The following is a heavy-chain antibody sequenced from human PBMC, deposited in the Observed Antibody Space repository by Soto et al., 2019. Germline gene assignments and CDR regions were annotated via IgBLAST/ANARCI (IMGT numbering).Heavy chain of an antibody. CDR3: ARGYSYGGNWYFDL. CDR2: IGTAGDT. V-gene: IGHV3-13*01. D-gene: IGHD5-18*01. J-gene: IGHJ2*01. Sequence: EVQRVESGGGLVQPGASLRLSCAASGFTFSSYDMHWVRQATGKGLEWVSAIGTAGDTYYPGSVKGRFTISRENAKNSLYLQMNSLRAGDTAVYYCARGYSYGGNWYFDLWGRGTLVTVSS. CDR1: GFTFSSYD.